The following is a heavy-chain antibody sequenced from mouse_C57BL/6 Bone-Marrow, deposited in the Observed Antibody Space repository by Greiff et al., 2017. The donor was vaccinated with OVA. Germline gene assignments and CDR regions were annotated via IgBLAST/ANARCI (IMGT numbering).Heavy chain of an antibody. J-gene: IGHJ4*01. Sequence: EAGGGLVQPKGSLKLSCAASGFSFNTYAMNWVRQAPGKGLEWVARIRSKSNNYATYYADSVKDRFTISRDDSESMLYLHMNNLKTDDTAMYYCVRHRGPAMDYWGQGTSVTVSS. D-gene: IGHD3-3*01. CDR1: GFSFNTYA. V-gene: IGHV10-1*01. CDR2: IRSKSNNYAT. CDR3: VRHRGPAMDY.